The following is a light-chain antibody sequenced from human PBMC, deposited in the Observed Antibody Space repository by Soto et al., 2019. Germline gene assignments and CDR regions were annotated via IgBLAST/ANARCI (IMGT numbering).Light chain of an antibody. J-gene: IGKJ2*01. Sequence: DIVMTQSPDSLAVSLGERATINCKSSQSVLYSSNNKNYLAWYQQKPGQPPKLVIYWASTRESGVPDRFSGSGSGTDFTLTISRLQAEDVAVYYCQQYYSTTPTFGQGTKLEIK. CDR1: QSVLYSSNNKNY. V-gene: IGKV4-1*01. CDR2: WAS. CDR3: QQYYSTTPT.